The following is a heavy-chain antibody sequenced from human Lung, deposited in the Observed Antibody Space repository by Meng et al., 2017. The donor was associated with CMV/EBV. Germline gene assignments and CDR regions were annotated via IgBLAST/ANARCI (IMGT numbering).Heavy chain of an antibody. V-gene: IGHV3-30*02. CDR3: AKDGKSGGYFDY. CDR1: GLSTYG. Sequence: QVQRGGSGGGVVQPGGSLRLSCGASGLSTYGMHWVRQVPGKGLEWVAFIWFDGSSKYYADSVKGRFSISRDNSKNTLYLQMNSLRPEDTGVYYCAKDGKSGGYFDYWGQGTLVTVSS. CDR2: IWFDGSSK. D-gene: IGHD1-1*01. J-gene: IGHJ4*02.